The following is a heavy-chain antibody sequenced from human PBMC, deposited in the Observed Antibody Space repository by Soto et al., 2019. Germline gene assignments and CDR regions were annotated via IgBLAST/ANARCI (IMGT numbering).Heavy chain of an antibody. D-gene: IGHD6-13*01. CDR3: GRGPSPRAPAGGTPYYFAMDV. Sequence: VASVKVSCKASGYDFTAYGINWVRQASGQGLEWMGWMNPINGATGSARRFQGRVSMTRNTATGTAYLELTSLRSDDSAVYYCGRGPSPRAPAGGTPYYFAMDVWGQGTTVTVSS. J-gene: IGHJ6*02. V-gene: IGHV1-8*02. CDR2: MNPINGAT. CDR1: GYDFTAYG.